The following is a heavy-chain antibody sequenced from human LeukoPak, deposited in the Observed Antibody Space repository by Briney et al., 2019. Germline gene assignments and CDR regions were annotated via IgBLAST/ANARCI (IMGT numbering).Heavy chain of an antibody. D-gene: IGHD4-23*01. CDR1: GGTFSSYA. J-gene: IGHJ4*02. Sequence: ASVKVSCKASGGTFSSYAIGWVRQAPGQGLEWMGGIIPIFGTANYAQKFQGRVTITADESTSTAYMELSSLRSEDTAVYYCARSYGGNPGEFDYWGQGTLVTVSS. V-gene: IGHV1-69*13. CDR2: IIPIFGTA. CDR3: ARSYGGNPGEFDY.